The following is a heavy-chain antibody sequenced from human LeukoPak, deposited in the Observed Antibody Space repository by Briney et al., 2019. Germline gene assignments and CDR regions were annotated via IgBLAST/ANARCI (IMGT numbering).Heavy chain of an antibody. D-gene: IGHD5-12*01. J-gene: IGHJ4*02. CDR1: GFAFSDYW. Sequence: GGSLRLSCAASGFAFSDYWMTWVRQAPGKGLEWVAHINQDGSKEHYMDSVKARFTISRDNARNSLSLQMNSLRAEDTAVYYCVRDGGVSGYDLLDYWGQGTLVTVSS. CDR3: VRDGGVSGYDLLDY. V-gene: IGHV3-7*01. CDR2: INQDGSKE.